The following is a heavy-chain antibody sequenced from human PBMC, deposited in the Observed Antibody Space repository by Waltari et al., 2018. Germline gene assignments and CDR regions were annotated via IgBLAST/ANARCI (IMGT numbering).Heavy chain of an antibody. CDR1: GGTFSRYA. Sequence: QVQLVQSGAEVTKPGSSVTVSCKASGGTFSRYAISWVRQAPGQGLEWMGGIIPIFGTANYAQKFQGRVTITADESTSTAYMELSSLRSEDTAVYYCAREDGGTYYFDYWGQGTLVTVSS. D-gene: IGHD1-1*01. J-gene: IGHJ4*02. V-gene: IGHV1-69*01. CDR3: AREDGGTYYFDY. CDR2: IIPIFGTA.